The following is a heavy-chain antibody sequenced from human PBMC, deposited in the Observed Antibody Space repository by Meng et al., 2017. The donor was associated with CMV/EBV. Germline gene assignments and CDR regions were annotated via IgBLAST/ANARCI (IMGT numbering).Heavy chain of an antibody. V-gene: IGHV3-33*06. J-gene: IGHJ4*02. D-gene: IGHD1-26*01. CDR2: IWNDGSTK. Sequence: SGFTFCSYGMHWVRQAPGKGLEWVTVIWNDGSTKYYADSVKGRFTISRDNSKNMLYLQMNSLRAEDTAVYYCAKARGSGKYYNYFDYWGQGALVTVSS. CDR1: GFTFCSYG. CDR3: AKARGSGKYYNYFDY.